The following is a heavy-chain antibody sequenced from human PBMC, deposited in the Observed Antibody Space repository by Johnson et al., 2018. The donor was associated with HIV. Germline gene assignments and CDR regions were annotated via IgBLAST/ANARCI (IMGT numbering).Heavy chain of an antibody. D-gene: IGHD1-1*01. CDR3: ARFPPGERDDAFDI. Sequence: QVQLVESGGGLVKPGGSLRLSCAASGFTVSSIYMSWVRQAPGKGLEWVAVISYDGRNKYYADSVKGRFTISRDNSKNTLYLQMNSLRAEDTAVYYCARFPPGERDDAFDIWGQGTMVTVSS. CDR1: GFTVSSIY. CDR2: ISYDGRNK. V-gene: IGHV3-30-3*01. J-gene: IGHJ3*02.